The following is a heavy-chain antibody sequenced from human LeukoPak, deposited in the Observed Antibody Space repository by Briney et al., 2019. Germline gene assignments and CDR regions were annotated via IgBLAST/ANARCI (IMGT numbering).Heavy chain of an antibody. V-gene: IGHV1-46*01. CDR3: ARVRGGVRGVVWDL. CDR1: GYTFTTYY. CDR2: INPSGGAT. D-gene: IGHD3-10*01. Sequence: ASVKVSCKGSGYTFTTYYLHWVRQAPGQGLDWMGIINPSGGATSYAQKFQGRVTLTRDTSTSTVYMELSSLKSEDTGVYYCARVRGGVRGVVWDLWGQGTLVTVSS. J-gene: IGHJ4*02.